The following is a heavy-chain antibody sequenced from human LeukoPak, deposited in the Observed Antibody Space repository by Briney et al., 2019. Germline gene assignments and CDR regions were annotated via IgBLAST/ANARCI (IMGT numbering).Heavy chain of an antibody. Sequence: GGSLSLSCAASGFTFSSYIMNWVRQAPGKGLEWVAVISYDGSNKYYADSVKGRFTISRDNSKNTLYLQTNSLRAEDTAVYYCARESLSSDGSYYYYYYMDVWGKGTTVTVSS. J-gene: IGHJ6*03. CDR3: ARESLSSDGSYYYYYYMDV. CDR2: ISYDGSNK. V-gene: IGHV3-30-3*01. CDR1: GFTFSSYI. D-gene: IGHD1-26*01.